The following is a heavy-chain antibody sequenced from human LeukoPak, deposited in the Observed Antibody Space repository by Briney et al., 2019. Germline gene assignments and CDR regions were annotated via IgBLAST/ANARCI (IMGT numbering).Heavy chain of an antibody. J-gene: IGHJ3*02. V-gene: IGHV3-21*01. Sequence: PGGSLRLSCAASGFTFSSYSMNWVRQAPGKGLEWVSSISSSSSYIYYADSVKGRFTISRDNAKNSLYLQMNSLRAEDTAVYYCARDRNYYDPGAFDIWGQGTMVTVSS. D-gene: IGHD3-22*01. CDR3: ARDRNYYDPGAFDI. CDR1: GFTFSSYS. CDR2: ISSSSSYI.